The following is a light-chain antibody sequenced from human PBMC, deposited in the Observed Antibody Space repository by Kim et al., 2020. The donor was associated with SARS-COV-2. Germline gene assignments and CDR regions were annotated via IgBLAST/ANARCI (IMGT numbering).Light chain of an antibody. CDR1: QSISTW. J-gene: IGKJ1*01. CDR2: QAS. V-gene: IGKV1-5*03. Sequence: DIQMTQSPSTLSASVGDRVTISCRASQSISTWLAWYHQKPGKAPKLLIYQASSIESGVPSRFSGSGSGTEFTLTISSLQPDDFATYYCQQYNSYPWTFGQGTKVDIK. CDR3: QQYNSYPWT.